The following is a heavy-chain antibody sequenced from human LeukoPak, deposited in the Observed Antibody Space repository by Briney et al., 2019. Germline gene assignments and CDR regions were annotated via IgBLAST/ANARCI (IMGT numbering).Heavy chain of an antibody. D-gene: IGHD1-14*01. CDR2: IYHSGST. CDR3: ARHPYINPPFMDV. J-gene: IGHJ6*03. V-gene: IGHV4-30-2*03. CDR1: GGSISSGGYY. Sequence: SQTLSLTCTVSGGSISSGGYYWSWIRQPPGKGLEWIGYIYHSGSTYYNPSLKSRVTISVDTSKNQFSLKLSSVTAADTAVYYCARHPYINPPFMDVWGKGTTVTVSS.